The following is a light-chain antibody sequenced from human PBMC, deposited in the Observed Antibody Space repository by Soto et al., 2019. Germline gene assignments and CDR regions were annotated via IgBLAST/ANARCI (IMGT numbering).Light chain of an antibody. CDR3: QHYNSYSIT. CDR2: KAS. V-gene: IGKV1-5*03. Sequence: DIQMTHSPSTLSGSVGDRVTITCRASQTISSWLAWYQQKPGKAPKLLIYKASTLKSGVPSRFSGSGSGTEFTLTISSLQPDDFATYYCQHYNSYSITFGQGTRLEI. J-gene: IGKJ5*01. CDR1: QTISSW.